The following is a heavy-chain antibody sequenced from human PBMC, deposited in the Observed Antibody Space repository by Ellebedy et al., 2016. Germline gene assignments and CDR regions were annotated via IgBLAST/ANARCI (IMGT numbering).Heavy chain of an antibody. Sequence: GESLKISCAASGFTFTDYSMAWVRQAPGKGLEWVSTASGIGGNTYYADSVKGRFTISRDNSKNTVYLQMNSLRPDDTAVYYCAKVLGTSSWFASDIWGQGTMVTVSS. CDR2: ASGIGGNT. J-gene: IGHJ3*02. V-gene: IGHV3-23*01. D-gene: IGHD6-13*01. CDR3: AKVLGTSSWFASDI. CDR1: GFTFTDYS.